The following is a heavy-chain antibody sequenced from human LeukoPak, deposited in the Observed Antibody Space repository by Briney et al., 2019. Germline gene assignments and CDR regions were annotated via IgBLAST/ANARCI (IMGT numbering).Heavy chain of an antibody. D-gene: IGHD4-17*01. CDR2: ISGDGGST. CDR3: AKDRYGDPRYYFDY. V-gene: IGHV3-43*02. J-gene: IGHJ4*02. CDR1: GFTFDDYA. Sequence: GGSLRLSCAASGFTFDDYAMHWVRQAPGKGLEWVSLISGDGGSTYYADSVEGRFTISRDNSKNSLYLQMNSLRTEDTALYYCAKDRYGDPRYYFDYWGQGTLVTVSS.